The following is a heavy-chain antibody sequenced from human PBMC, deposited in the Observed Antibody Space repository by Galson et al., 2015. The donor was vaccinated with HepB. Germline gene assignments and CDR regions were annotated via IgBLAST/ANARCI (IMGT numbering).Heavy chain of an antibody. D-gene: IGHD2-15*01. CDR1: GYTFSSYA. V-gene: IGHV1-3*01. CDR3: SRAWGRSGGSCKSGFDF. CDR2: INALNGNT. J-gene: IGHJ4*02. Sequence: SVKVSCKASGYTFSSYAIHWVRQAPGQRLEWMGWINALNGNTKYSQKFQDRITITWDPSASTAYLELSSLRFEDTAVFYCSRAWGRSGGSCKSGFDFWGQGTLVTVSS.